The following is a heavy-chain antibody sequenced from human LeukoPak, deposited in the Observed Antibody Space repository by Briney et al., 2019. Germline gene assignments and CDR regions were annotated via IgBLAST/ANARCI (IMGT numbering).Heavy chain of an antibody. D-gene: IGHD3-10*01. V-gene: IGHV3-73*01. CDR2: IRDKANSYAT. CDR3: TRLYYYGSGEVY. CDR1: GFTFSGSA. J-gene: IGHJ4*02. Sequence: GGSLRLSCAASGFTFSGSAMHWVRQASGKGLEWVGRIRDKANSYATTYAASVKGRFTISRDDSKNTAYLQMNSLKTEDTAVYYCTRLYYYGSGEVYWGQGTLVTVSS.